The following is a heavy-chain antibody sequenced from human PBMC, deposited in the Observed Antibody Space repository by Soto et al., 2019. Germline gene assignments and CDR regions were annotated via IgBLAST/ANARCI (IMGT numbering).Heavy chain of an antibody. V-gene: IGHV5-51*01. Sequence: PGESLRISCKASGYSFTSYWIGWVRQMLGKCLEWLVLIYPGDSGTIYSPFFLVHGTISADKSICTACLQWNSLKASDTAMYYRATPPSSASYYYFDQCGQGTPVTVSS. CDR3: ATPPSSASYYYFDQ. J-gene: IGHJ4*02. D-gene: IGHD1-26*01. CDR1: GYSFTSYW. CDR2: IYPGDSGT.